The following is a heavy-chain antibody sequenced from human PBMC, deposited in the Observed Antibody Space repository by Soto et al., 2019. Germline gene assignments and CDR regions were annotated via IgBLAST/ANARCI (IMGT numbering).Heavy chain of an antibody. CDR3: ARDNGYSYGYNLDH. Sequence: SETLSLTCTVSGGSISSYYWSWIRQPPGKGLEWIGYIYYSGSTNYNPSLKSRVTISVDTSKNQFSLKLTSVTAEDTAVYYCARDNGYSYGYNLDHWGQGTLVTVSS. D-gene: IGHD5-18*01. J-gene: IGHJ4*02. CDR1: GGSISSYY. V-gene: IGHV4-59*01. CDR2: IYYSGST.